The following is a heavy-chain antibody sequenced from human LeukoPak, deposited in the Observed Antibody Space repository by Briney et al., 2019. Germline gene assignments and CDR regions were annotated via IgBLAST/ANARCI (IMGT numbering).Heavy chain of an antibody. J-gene: IGHJ3*02. V-gene: IGHV1-58*01. CDR3: AADPQLELRLLEWFDAFDI. D-gene: IGHD3-3*01. Sequence: ASVKVSCKASGFTFSRSGVQWVRQARGQHLEWVGRIVVGSGNTIYAQKFQDRVTITRDMSTSTIYMELSSLRFEDTAVYYCAADPQLELRLLEWFDAFDIWGQGTKVTVSS. CDR2: IVVGSGNT. CDR1: GFTFSRSG.